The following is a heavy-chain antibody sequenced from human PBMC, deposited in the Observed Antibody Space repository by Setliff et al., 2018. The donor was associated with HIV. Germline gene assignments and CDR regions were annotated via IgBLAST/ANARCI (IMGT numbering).Heavy chain of an antibody. J-gene: IGHJ2*01. Sequence: SETLSLTCTVSGGSISSDSHYWNWIRQPAGKGLEWIGHIYTSGSTNYNPSLKSRVTISVDTSKIQFSLKLSSVTAADTAVYYCARSGYDPMPGAMAPILWYFDLWGRGTRVTVSS. V-gene: IGHV4-61*09. CDR2: IYTSGST. D-gene: IGHD5-12*01. CDR1: GGSISSDSHY. CDR3: ARSGYDPMPGAMAPILWYFDL.